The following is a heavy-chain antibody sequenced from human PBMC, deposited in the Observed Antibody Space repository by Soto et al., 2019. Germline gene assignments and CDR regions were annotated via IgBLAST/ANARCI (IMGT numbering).Heavy chain of an antibody. Sequence: QMQLVESGGGVVQPGRSLRLSCVASGFPFSEFGMHWVRQAPGKGLEWVALISYDGSDYADSVKGRFTISRDDSRDTRFLHMDNGRTDDTGVYYCARRCKYYLDFWGQGTLVAVSS. CDR2: ISYDGSD. CDR3: ARRCKYYLDF. D-gene: IGHD2-8*01. V-gene: IGHV3-33*05. CDR1: GFPFSEFG. J-gene: IGHJ4*02.